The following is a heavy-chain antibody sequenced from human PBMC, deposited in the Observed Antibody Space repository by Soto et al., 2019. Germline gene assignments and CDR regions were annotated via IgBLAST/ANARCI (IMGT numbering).Heavy chain of an antibody. V-gene: IGHV1-8*01. CDR1: GYTFTSYD. D-gene: IGHD6-19*01. Sequence: ASVKVSCKASGYTFTSYDINWVRQAAGQGLEWMGWMNPNSGNTGYAQKFQGRVTMTRNTSISTAYMELSSLRSEDTAVYYCARGRGSSGWYSPIPQYYYYYYMDAWGKGTTVIVSS. CDR3: ARGRGSSGWYSPIPQYYYYYYMDA. CDR2: MNPNSGNT. J-gene: IGHJ6*03.